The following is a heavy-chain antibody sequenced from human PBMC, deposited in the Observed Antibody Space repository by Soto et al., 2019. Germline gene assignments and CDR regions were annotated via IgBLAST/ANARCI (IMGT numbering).Heavy chain of an antibody. CDR3: ARDQWSIAVAGTVDY. CDR1: GFTFSSYG. V-gene: IGHV3-33*01. D-gene: IGHD6-19*01. J-gene: IGHJ4*02. Sequence: ESGGGVVQPGRSLRLSCAASGFTFSSYGMHWVRQAPGKGLEWVAVIWYDGSNKYYADSVKGRFTISRDNSKNTLYLQMNSLRAEDTAVYYCARDQWSIAVAGTVDYWGQGTLVTVSS. CDR2: IWYDGSNK.